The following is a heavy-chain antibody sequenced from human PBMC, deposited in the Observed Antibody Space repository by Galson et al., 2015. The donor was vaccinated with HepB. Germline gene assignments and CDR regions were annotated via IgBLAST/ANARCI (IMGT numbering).Heavy chain of an antibody. J-gene: IGHJ6*02. D-gene: IGHD5-24*01. CDR2: MNPNSGNT. CDR3: ARAGLATIFYYYGMDV. CDR1: GHTFNSYG. V-gene: IGHV1-8*01. Sequence: SVKVSCKAAGHTFNSYGINWVRQATGQGLEWMGWMNPNSGNTGYAQKFQGRVTMTWNTSISTAYMELSSLRSEDTAVYYCARAGLATIFYYYGMDVWGQGTTVTVSS.